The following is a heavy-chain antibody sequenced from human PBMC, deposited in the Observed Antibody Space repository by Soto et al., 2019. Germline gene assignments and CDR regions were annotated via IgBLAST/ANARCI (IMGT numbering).Heavy chain of an antibody. V-gene: IGHV3-33*01. CDR1: GFIFSSYG. CDR3: ERQKD. Sequence: GGSLRLSCAASGFIFSSYGMHWVRQAPGKGLEWVAVIWYDGSNKYYSDSVKGRFTISRDNSKNMLYLQMNSLRVEDTALYYCERQKDWGQGTLVTVSS. CDR2: IWYDGSNK. J-gene: IGHJ4*02.